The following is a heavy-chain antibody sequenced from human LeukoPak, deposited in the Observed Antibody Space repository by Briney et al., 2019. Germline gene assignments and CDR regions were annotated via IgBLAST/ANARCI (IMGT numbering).Heavy chain of an antibody. CDR1: GGSISSYY. Sequence: PSETLSLTCTVSGGSISSYYWSWIRRPAGKGLEWIGRIYTSGSTNYNPSLKSRVTMSVDTSKNQFSLKLSSVTAADTAVYYCARALYSSSWYAHNWFDPWGQGTLVTVSS. J-gene: IGHJ5*02. CDR3: ARALYSSSWYAHNWFDP. D-gene: IGHD6-13*01. V-gene: IGHV4-4*07. CDR2: IYTSGST.